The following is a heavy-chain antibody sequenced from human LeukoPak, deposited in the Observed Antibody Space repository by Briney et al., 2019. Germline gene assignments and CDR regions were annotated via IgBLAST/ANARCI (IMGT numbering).Heavy chain of an antibody. J-gene: IGHJ4*02. CDR1: GGSISSGSYY. CDR2: IYTSGST. V-gene: IGHV4-61*02. Sequence: SETLSLTCTVSGGSISSGSYYWSWIRQPAGKGLEWIGRIYTSGSTNYNPSLKSRVTISVDTSKNQFSLKLSSVTAADTAVYYCARMDYYDSSGVFDYWGQGTLVTVSS. D-gene: IGHD3-22*01. CDR3: ARMDYYDSSGVFDY.